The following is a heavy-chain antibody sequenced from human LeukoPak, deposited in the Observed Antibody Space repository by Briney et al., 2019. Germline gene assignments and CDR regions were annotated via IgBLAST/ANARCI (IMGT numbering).Heavy chain of an antibody. Sequence: SETLSLTCTVSGGSISSSSYYWGWIRQPPGKGLEWIGSIYYSGSTYYNPSLKSRVTISVDTSKNQFSLKLSSVTAADSAVYYCARRRYCSGGSCYDYWGQGTLVTVSS. CDR3: ARRRYCSGGSCYDY. V-gene: IGHV4-39*01. CDR2: IYYSGST. CDR1: GGSISSSSYY. D-gene: IGHD2-15*01. J-gene: IGHJ4*02.